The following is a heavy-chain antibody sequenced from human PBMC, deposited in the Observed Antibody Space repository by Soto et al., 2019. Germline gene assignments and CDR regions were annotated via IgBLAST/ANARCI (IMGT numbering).Heavy chain of an antibody. J-gene: IGHJ4*02. Sequence: QVQLVGSGGGVVQPGTSLRLSCAASGFTFSIYAMHWVRQAPEKGLEWVAVISSAGTNKNHADSVRGRFSISRDNSNNKLHLQMATMSVDATAVYYCVRSNSEAGWGQFDYWGQGTLVTVSS. V-gene: IGHV3-30-3*01. CDR1: GFTFSIYA. D-gene: IGHD3-16*01. CDR2: ISSAGTNK. CDR3: VRSNSEAGWGQFDY.